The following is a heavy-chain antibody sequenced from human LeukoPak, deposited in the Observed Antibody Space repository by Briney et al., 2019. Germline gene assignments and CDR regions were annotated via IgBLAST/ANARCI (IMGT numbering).Heavy chain of an antibody. CDR1: GGSINSYY. J-gene: IGHJ6*03. CDR3: ARGAYGSGIRAYYYYYMDV. V-gene: IGHV4-59*01. D-gene: IGHD3-10*01. Sequence: SETLSLTCTVSGGSINSYYWSWIRQPPGKGLEWIGYIYYSGSTNYNPSLKSRVTISVDTPKNQFSLNLSSVTAADTAVYYCARGAYGSGIRAYYYYYMDVWGKGTTVTVSS. CDR2: IYYSGST.